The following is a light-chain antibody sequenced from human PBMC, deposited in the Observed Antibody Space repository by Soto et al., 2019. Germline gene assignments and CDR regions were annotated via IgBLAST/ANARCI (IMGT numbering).Light chain of an antibody. Sequence: EIVSTQSPGTLSLSPGERATLSCRASQSVGNNNLAWYQQKPGQAPRFLIYDASSRATGIPDRFSGSGSGTDFTLTISRLEPEDFAVYYCQQYGSTPLTFGGGTKVEIK. CDR3: QQYGSTPLT. J-gene: IGKJ4*01. CDR2: DAS. V-gene: IGKV3-20*01. CDR1: QSVGNNN.